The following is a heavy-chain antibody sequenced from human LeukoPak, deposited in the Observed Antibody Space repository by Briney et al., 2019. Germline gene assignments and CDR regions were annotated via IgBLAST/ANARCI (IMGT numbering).Heavy chain of an antibody. CDR3: ARSGDSGYDYEEYYYYMDV. D-gene: IGHD5-12*01. J-gene: IGHJ6*03. CDR1: GYSISSGYY. Sequence: SETLSPTCAVSGYSISSGYYWGWIRQPPGKGLEWIGSIYHSGSTYYNPSLKSRVTISVDTSKNQFSLKLSSVTAADTAVYYCARSGDSGYDYEEYYYYMDVWGKGTTVTVSS. V-gene: IGHV4-38-2*01. CDR2: IYHSGST.